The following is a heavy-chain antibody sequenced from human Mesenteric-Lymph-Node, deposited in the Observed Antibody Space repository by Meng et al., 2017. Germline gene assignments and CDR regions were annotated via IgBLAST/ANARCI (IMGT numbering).Heavy chain of an antibody. D-gene: IGHD3-10*01. J-gene: IGHJ4*02. CDR3: ARGGATPMIIKY. CDR1: GGSLSGYY. V-gene: IGHV4-34*02. CDR2: VYHNGVT. Sequence: QVQLKQWGAEVVKPPETRSLTCAVYGGSLSGYYWSWIRQPPGKGLEWMGEVYHNGVTKYSPSLRSRVVISIDTSKNQFSLNLRSVSAADTAMYYCARGGATPMIIKYWGPGTLVTVSS.